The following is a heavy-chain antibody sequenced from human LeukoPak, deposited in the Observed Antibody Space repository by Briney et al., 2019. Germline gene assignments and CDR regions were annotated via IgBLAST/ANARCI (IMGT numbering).Heavy chain of an antibody. CDR1: GGSISSYY. CDR2: IYTSGST. Sequence: SETLSLTCTVSGGSISSYYWSWIRQPAGKGLEWIGRIYTSGSTNYNPSLKSRVTMSVDTSKNQFSLKLSSVTAADTAVYYCAREYYYDSSGYYYPYLRGAFDIWGQGTMVTVSS. D-gene: IGHD3-22*01. CDR3: AREYYYDSSGYYYPYLRGAFDI. J-gene: IGHJ3*02. V-gene: IGHV4-4*07.